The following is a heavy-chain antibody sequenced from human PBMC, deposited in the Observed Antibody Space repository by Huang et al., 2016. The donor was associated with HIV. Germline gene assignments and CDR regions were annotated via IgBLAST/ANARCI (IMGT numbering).Heavy chain of an antibody. Sequence: QVQLHESGPGLVKPSQTLSLTCTVSGGSISSGGYTYNWLRQPPGKGLELIGYIYYNGDTYYNPYLKSRVSISVDTSKNQCSLKLSSMTAADTAVYYCAREGFYDLWSAFRRAVDAFDTWGQGTKVTVSS. CDR3: AREGFYDLWSAFRRAVDAFDT. J-gene: IGHJ3*02. V-gene: IGHV4-30-4*08. D-gene: IGHD3-3*01. CDR1: GGSISSGGYT. CDR2: IYYNGDT.